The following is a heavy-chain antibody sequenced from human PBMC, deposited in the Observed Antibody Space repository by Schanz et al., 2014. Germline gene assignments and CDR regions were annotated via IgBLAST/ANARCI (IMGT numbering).Heavy chain of an antibody. CDR1: GFSFSDYY. CDR2: INTGSNYI. V-gene: IGHV3-11*03. D-gene: IGHD3-10*01. J-gene: IGHJ4*02. CDR3: ARIGGSVFDY. Sequence: PGGSLRLSCAASGFSFSDYYMSWIRQAPGKGLEWISFINTGSNYINYADSVKGRFTISRDNTKNSLFLQLNSLRADDTAVYYCARIGGSVFDYWAQGTLVTVSS.